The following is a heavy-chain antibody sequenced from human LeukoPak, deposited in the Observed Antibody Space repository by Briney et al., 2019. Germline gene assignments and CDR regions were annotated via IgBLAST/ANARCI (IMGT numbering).Heavy chain of an antibody. Sequence: GGSLRLSCAASGFTFSAYEMNWVRRAPGKGLEWVSYIGSSGSTVYYADSVKGRFTISRDNSKNTLYLQMNGLRAEDTAVYYCARDRDGLFDYWGQGTLVTVSS. V-gene: IGHV3-48*03. CDR3: ARDRDGLFDY. CDR1: GFTFSAYE. CDR2: IGSSGSTV. D-gene: IGHD5-24*01. J-gene: IGHJ4*02.